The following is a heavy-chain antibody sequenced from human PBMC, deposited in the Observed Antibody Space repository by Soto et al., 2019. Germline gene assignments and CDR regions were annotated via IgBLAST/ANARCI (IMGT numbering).Heavy chain of an antibody. CDR3: ARDGAGRNNYGDYGGHDAFDS. Sequence: PSETLSLTCTVSGGSISSGGYFWNWIRQHPGKGLEWIGYIYDSGTTYYNPSLKIRVTISVDTSENQFSLKLSSVTAADTAVYYCARDGAGRNNYGDYGGHDAFDSWGQGTMVTVSS. CDR1: GGSISSGGYF. J-gene: IGHJ3*02. CDR2: IYDSGTT. D-gene: IGHD4-17*01. V-gene: IGHV4-31*03.